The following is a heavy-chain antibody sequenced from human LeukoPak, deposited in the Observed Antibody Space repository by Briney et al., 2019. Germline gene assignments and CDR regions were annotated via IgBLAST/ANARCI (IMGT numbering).Heavy chain of an antibody. D-gene: IGHD2-2*01. Sequence: GGSLRLPCAASGFTFDDYTFHWVRHAPGKGLEWVPLITWDGGTTYYADSVKGRFTISRDNSKNSVYLQMNSLRTEDTALYYCTKDRYCTTTSCPLDYWGQGTLVTVSS. CDR1: GFTFDDYT. CDR2: ITWDGGTT. J-gene: IGHJ4*02. CDR3: TKDRYCTTTSCPLDY. V-gene: IGHV3-43*01.